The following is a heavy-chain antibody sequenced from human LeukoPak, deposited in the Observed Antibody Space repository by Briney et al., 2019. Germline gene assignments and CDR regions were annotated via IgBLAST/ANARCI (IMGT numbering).Heavy chain of an antibody. V-gene: IGHV1-46*01. J-gene: IGHJ4*02. CDR1: GCTFTSYY. Sequence: ASVKVSCKASGCTFTSYYMHWVRQAPGQGLEWMGIINPSGGSTSYAQKFQGRVTMTRDTSTSTLYMELSSLRSEDTAVYYCATGDSSGWYYFDYWGQGTLVTVSS. CDR2: INPSGGST. CDR3: ATGDSSGWYYFDY. D-gene: IGHD6-19*01.